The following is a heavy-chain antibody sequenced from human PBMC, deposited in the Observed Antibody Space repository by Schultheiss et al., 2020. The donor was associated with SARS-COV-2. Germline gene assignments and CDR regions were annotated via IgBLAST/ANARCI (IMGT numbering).Heavy chain of an antibody. CDR1: GFTFSSYA. CDR3: AKDKTYYYGSGSSSGGSYGMDV. D-gene: IGHD3-10*01. Sequence: GGSLRLSCAASGFTFSSYAMHWVRQAPGKGLEWVAVISYDGSNKYYADSVKGRFTISRDNSKNSLYLQMNSLRAEDTALYYCAKDKTYYYGSGSSSGGSYGMDVWGQGTTVTVSS. CDR2: ISYDGSNK. V-gene: IGHV3-30*04. J-gene: IGHJ6*02.